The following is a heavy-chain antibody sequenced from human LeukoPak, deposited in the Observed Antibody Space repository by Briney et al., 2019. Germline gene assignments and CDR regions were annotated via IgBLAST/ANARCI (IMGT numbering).Heavy chain of an antibody. CDR2: INAGNGNT. Sequence: ASVKVSCKASGYTFTGYYMHWVRQAPGQRLEWMGWINAGNGNTKYSQEFQGRVTITRDTSASTAYMELSSLRSEDMAVYYCAREGGYSYAFDIWGQGTMVTVSS. V-gene: IGHV1-3*03. D-gene: IGHD5-18*01. CDR3: AREGGYSYAFDI. J-gene: IGHJ3*02. CDR1: GYTFTGYY.